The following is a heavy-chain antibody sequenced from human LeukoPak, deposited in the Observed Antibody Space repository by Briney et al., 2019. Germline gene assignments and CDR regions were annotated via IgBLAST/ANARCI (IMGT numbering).Heavy chain of an antibody. CDR2: ISAYNGNT. CDR1: GYTFTSYG. V-gene: IGHV1-18*01. D-gene: IGHD2-2*01. CDR3: AREKGYGCSSTSCYDGGNWFDP. J-gene: IGHJ5*02. Sequence: ASVKVSCKASGYTFTSYGISWVRQAPGQGLEWMGWISAYNGNTNYAQKLQGRVTMTTDTSTSTAYMELRSLRSDDTAVYYCAREKGYGCSSTSCYDGGNWFDPWGQGTLVTVSS.